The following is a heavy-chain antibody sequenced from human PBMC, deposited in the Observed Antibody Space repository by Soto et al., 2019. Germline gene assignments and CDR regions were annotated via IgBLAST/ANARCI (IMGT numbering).Heavy chain of an antibody. J-gene: IGHJ4*02. V-gene: IGHV1-69*01. D-gene: IGHD1-26*01. CDR3: ARVWDGSIDY. CDR2: IIPIFGTT. Sequence: QVQLVQSGAEVKKPGSSVNVSCKASGGTFNNYVITWVRQAPGQGLEWMGGIIPIFGTTNYAQKFQGRVTITAYESTSTAYMERSSLGSDDTAVYYGARVWDGSIDYWGQGTLVPVSS. CDR1: GGTFNNYV.